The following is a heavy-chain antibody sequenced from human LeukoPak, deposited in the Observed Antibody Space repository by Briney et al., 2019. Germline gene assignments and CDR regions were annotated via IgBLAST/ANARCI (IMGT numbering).Heavy chain of an antibody. CDR2: IYYSGSN. J-gene: IGHJ4*02. V-gene: IGHV4-59*01. CDR3: AASSSSWDYFDY. CDR1: GGSISDYH. Sequence: PSETLSLTCTVSGGSISDYHWTWIRQSPGKGLVWIGYIYYSGSNNFNPLFKSRITIPVDTSKNQFSLKLTSVTAADTAVYYCAASSSSWDYFDYWGQGALVTVSS. D-gene: IGHD6-6*01.